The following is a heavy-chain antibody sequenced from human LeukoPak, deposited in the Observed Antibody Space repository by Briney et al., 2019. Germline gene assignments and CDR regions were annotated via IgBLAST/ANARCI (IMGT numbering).Heavy chain of an antibody. CDR1: GFTFSSHW. CDR2: ISSDGSHT. CDR3: GRITGAYNLVDY. D-gene: IGHD1-14*01. J-gene: IGHJ4*02. V-gene: IGHV3-74*01. Sequence: GGSLRLSCAASGFTFSSHWMHWVRQAPGKGLVWVSRISSDGSHTFHADSVKGRFAMSRDNAKNTLYLQMNSLRVEDTAVYYCGRITGAYNLVDYWGQGTLVTVSS.